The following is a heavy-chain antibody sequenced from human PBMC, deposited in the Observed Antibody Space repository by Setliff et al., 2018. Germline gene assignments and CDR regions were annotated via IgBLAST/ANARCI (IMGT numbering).Heavy chain of an antibody. CDR1: DFIFNNAW. V-gene: IGHV3-15*07. D-gene: IGHD2-8*01. J-gene: IGHJ3*01. CDR2: IRTKTDGGTA. CDR3: VHNADFIGTFNT. Sequence: LRLSCAASDFIFNNAWMNWVCQAPGKGLEWVGRIRTKTDGGTADYAAPVKGRFIISRDDSKNLVFLQMNSLKTEDTAVYYCVHNADFIGTFNTWGQGTMVTVSS.